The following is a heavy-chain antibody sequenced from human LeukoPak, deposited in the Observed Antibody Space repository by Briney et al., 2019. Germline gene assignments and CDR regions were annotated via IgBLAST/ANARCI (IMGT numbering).Heavy chain of an antibody. CDR2: IKPNSGGT. J-gene: IGHJ4*02. CDR3: ARDTGMTIV. CDR1: GYRFTGYY. D-gene: IGHD1-14*01. Sequence: ASVKVSCKVSGYRFTGYYLHWVRQAPGQGLEWMGWIKPNSGGTNYAQKFQGRVTMTRDKAISTAYMDLSSLRSDDTAVYYCARDTGMTIVWGQGPLITVSS. V-gene: IGHV1-2*02.